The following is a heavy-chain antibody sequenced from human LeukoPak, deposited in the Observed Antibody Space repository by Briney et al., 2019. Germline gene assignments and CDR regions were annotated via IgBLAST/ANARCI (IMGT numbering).Heavy chain of an antibody. Sequence: PSETLSLTCTVSGGSVSSSAYYWGWIRQPPEKGLEWIGNIYYSGSTYYDPSLKSRVTISIDTSKNQFSLKLSSVTAADTAVYYCARDGRFPPEVLPRYFDSWGQGTLVTVSS. D-gene: IGHD1-14*01. CDR3: ARDGRFPPEVLPRYFDS. V-gene: IGHV4-39*07. CDR1: GGSVSSSAYY. J-gene: IGHJ4*02. CDR2: IYYSGST.